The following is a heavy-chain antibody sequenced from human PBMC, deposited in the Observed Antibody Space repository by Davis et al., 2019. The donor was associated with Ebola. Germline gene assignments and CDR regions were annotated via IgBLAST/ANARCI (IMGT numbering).Heavy chain of an antibody. CDR1: GFIFSSYA. CDR2: ISVRSIT. J-gene: IGHJ5*02. D-gene: IGHD4-17*01. Sequence: GESLKISCAASGFIFSSYAMSWVRQAPGKGLEWVSSISVRSITYHADSVKGRFTISRDNSKNTLYLQMNSLRAEDTAVYYCAKVHPPTTVTTGWFDPWGQEPWSPSPQ. V-gene: IGHV3-23*01. CDR3: AKVHPPTTVTTGWFDP.